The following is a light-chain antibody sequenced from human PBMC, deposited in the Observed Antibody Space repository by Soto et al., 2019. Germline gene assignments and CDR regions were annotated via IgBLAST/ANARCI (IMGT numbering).Light chain of an antibody. Sequence: EIVLTQSPGTLSLSPGDRVTLSCRASQSVSSSFLAWYQQKPGQAPRLLIYGASNRDTGVPDRFSGSGSGTDFTLTISRLEPEDFAVYYCQQYVTSPLAFGQGTKVAIE. V-gene: IGKV3-20*01. CDR3: QQYVTSPLA. CDR2: GAS. J-gene: IGKJ1*01. CDR1: QSVSSSF.